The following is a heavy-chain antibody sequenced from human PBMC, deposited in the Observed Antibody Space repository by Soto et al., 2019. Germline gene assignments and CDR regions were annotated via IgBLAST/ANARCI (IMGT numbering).Heavy chain of an antibody. CDR2: ISYDGSNK. D-gene: IGHD2-15*01. Sequence: ESGGGVVQPGRSLRLSCAASGFTFSSYGMHWVRQAPGKGLEWVAVISYDGSNKYYADSVKGRFTISRDNSKNTLYLQMNSLRAEDTAVYYCAKDPRYCSGGSCYSYYYYGMDVWGQGTTVTVSS. V-gene: IGHV3-30*18. CDR3: AKDPRYCSGGSCYSYYYYGMDV. CDR1: GFTFSSYG. J-gene: IGHJ6*02.